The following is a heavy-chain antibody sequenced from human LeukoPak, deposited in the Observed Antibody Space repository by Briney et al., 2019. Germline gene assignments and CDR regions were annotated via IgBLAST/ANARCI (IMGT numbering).Heavy chain of an antibody. CDR2: INPNSGGT. CDR3: ARGTPTVVTPSGFDP. CDR1: GYTFTGYY. D-gene: IGHD4-23*01. V-gene: IGHV1-2*02. Sequence: GASVKVSCKASGYTFTGYYMHWVRQAPGQGLEWMGWINPNSGGTNYAQKFQGRVTMTRDTSISTAYIELSRLRSDDTAVYYCARGTPTVVTPSGFDPWGQGTLVTVSS. J-gene: IGHJ5*02.